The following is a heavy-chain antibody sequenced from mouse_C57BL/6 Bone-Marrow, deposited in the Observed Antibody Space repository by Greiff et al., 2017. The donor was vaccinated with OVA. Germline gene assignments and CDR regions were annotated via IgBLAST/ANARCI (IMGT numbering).Heavy chain of an antibody. CDR1: GYTFTSYW. D-gene: IGHD3-2*02. V-gene: IGHV1-64*01. J-gene: IGHJ2*01. CDR3: ARRLRLHKVLDY. CDR2: IHPNSGST. Sequence: VQLQQPGAELVKPGASVKLSCKASGYTFTSYWMHWVKQRPGQGLEWIGMIHPNSGSTNYNEKFKSKATLTVDKSSSTAYMQLSSLTSEDSAVYYCARRLRLHKVLDYWGQGTTLTVSS.